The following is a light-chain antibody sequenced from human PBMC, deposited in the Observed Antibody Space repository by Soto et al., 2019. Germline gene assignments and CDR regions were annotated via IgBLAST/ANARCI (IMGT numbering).Light chain of an antibody. V-gene: IGLV3-1*01. CDR1: KLGHKY. Sequence: SYELTQPPSVSVSPGQTASITCSGDKLGHKYACWYQQKPGQSPVLVIYQDSKRPSGIPERFSGSNSGNTATLTISGTQAMDEADYYCQAWDSSYVVFGGGTKVTVL. J-gene: IGLJ2*01. CDR3: QAWDSSYVV. CDR2: QDS.